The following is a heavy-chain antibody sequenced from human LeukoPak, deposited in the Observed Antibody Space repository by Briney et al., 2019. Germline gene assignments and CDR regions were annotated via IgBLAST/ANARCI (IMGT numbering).Heavy chain of an antibody. CDR2: ISGSATNT. CDR1: GFTFSTYA. J-gene: IGHJ5*02. CDR3: ARDRRAYGGATTPYWFDP. D-gene: IGHD1-26*01. V-gene: IGHV3-23*01. Sequence: GGSLRLSCAASGFTFSTYAMSWVRQAPGKGLEWVSGISGSATNTYYADSVKGRFTISRDNSKNTLYLQMNSLRAEDTAVYYCARDRRAYGGATTPYWFDPWGQGTLVTVSS.